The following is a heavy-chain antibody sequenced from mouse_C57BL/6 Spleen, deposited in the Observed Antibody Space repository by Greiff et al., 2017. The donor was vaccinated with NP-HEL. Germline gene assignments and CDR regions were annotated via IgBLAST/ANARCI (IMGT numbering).Heavy chain of an antibody. D-gene: IGHD1-1*01. CDR3: ARYYYGSSPYYFDY. CDR1: GYTFTSYG. V-gene: IGHV1-81*01. Sequence: VQLQESGAELARPGASVKLSCKASGYTFTSYGISWVKQRTGQGLEWIGEIYPRSGNTYYNEKFKGKATLTAYKSSSTAYMELRSLTSEDSAVYFCARYYYGSSPYYFDYWGQGTTLTVSS. CDR2: IYPRSGNT. J-gene: IGHJ2*01.